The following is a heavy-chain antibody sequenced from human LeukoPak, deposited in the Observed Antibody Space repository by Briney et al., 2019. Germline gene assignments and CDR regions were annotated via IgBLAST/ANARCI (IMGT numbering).Heavy chain of an antibody. Sequence: GGSLRLSCAASAFTFSNYGMHWVRQAPGKGLEWVAVISYDGSNKYYADSVKGRFTISRDNAKNSLYLQMNSLRAEDTAVYYCARAVFWSGYYTNYYYYMDVWGKGTTVTVSS. CDR2: ISYDGSNK. CDR3: ARAVFWSGYYTNYYYYMDV. CDR1: AFTFSNYG. V-gene: IGHV3-33*05. J-gene: IGHJ6*03. D-gene: IGHD3-3*01.